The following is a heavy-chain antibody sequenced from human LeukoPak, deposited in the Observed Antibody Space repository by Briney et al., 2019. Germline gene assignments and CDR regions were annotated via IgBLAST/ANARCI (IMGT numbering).Heavy chain of an antibody. CDR1: GFTFSSYA. CDR2: INDSGGNT. Sequence: GGSLRLSCAASGFTFSSYAMSWVRQAPGKGLEWVSLINDSGGNTYYADSVKGRFTISRDNSKDTLFLQMSSLRAEDTAVYYCAKTSAGIRGGYFDYWGQGTLVTVSS. V-gene: IGHV3-23*01. J-gene: IGHJ4*02. D-gene: IGHD3-10*01. CDR3: AKTSAGIRGGYFDY.